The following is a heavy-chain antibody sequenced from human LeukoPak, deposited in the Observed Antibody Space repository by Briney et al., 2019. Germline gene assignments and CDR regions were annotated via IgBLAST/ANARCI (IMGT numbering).Heavy chain of an antibody. V-gene: IGHV3-66*01. CDR1: GFTVSSYY. D-gene: IGHD2-15*01. CDR2: FYSGGGT. Sequence: PGGSLRLSCAASGFTVSSYYMSWVRQAPGKGLVWVSFFYSGGGTYYADSVKGRFTISRDNSKNTLYLQMNSLRAEDTAVYYCASKYCSGAICYSGLGYWGQGTLVTVSS. J-gene: IGHJ4*02. CDR3: ASKYCSGAICYSGLGY.